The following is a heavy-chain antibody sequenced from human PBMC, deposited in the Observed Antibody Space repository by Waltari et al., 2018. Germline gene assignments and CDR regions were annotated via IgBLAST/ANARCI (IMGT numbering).Heavy chain of an antibody. J-gene: IGHJ4*02. D-gene: IGHD2-15*01. CDR3: TRGVVAAGPGGDFDY. CDR2: LNPNSGNT. CDR1: GYTFTSYD. Sequence: QVQLVQSGAEVKKPGPSVKVSCNASGYTFTSYDINWLRQPTGQGLEWTGGLNPNSGNTGSAQKFQGNVTITRNTSISTAYMELGSLRSEDTAVYYCTRGVVAAGPGGDFDYWGQGTLVTVSS. V-gene: IGHV1-8*03.